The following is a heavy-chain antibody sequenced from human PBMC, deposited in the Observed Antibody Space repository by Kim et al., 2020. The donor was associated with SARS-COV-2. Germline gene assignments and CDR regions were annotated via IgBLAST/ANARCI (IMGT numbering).Heavy chain of an antibody. Sequence: YAQKSQGRVTMTRDTSTSTVYMELSSLRSEDTAVYYCARVGMVRGAAFDYWGQGTLVTVSS. D-gene: IGHD3-10*01. J-gene: IGHJ4*02. CDR3: ARVGMVRGAAFDY. V-gene: IGHV1-46*01.